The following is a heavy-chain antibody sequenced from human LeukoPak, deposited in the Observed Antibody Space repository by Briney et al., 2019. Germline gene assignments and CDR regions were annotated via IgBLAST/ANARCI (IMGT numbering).Heavy chain of an antibody. V-gene: IGHV4-30-4*08. D-gene: IGHD2-15*01. CDR2: SYYSGST. J-gene: IGHJ6*03. Sequence: SQTLSLTCTVSGGSISSGDYYWRWIRQPPGKGLEWIGYSYYSGSTYDNPSRKNRVTISVDTSKNQFSLKLSSVTAADTAVYYCARAIYCSGGSCYLGKYYYYYMDVWGKGTTVTVSS. CDR3: ARAIYCSGGSCYLGKYYYYYMDV. CDR1: GGSISSGDYY.